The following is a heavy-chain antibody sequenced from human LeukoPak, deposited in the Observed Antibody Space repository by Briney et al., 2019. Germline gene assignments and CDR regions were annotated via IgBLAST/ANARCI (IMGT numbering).Heavy chain of an antibody. CDR1: GYTFTSYY. V-gene: IGHV1-46*01. CDR3: AREMGIGYCSSTSCHPDRSMDV. J-gene: IGHJ6*03. CDR2: INPSGGST. Sequence: ASVKVSCKASGYTFTSYYMHWVRQAPGQGLEWMGIINPSGGSTSYAQKFQGRVTMTRDTSTSTVYMELSSLRSEDTAVYYCAREMGIGYCSSTSCHPDRSMDVWGKGTTVTVSS. D-gene: IGHD2-2*01.